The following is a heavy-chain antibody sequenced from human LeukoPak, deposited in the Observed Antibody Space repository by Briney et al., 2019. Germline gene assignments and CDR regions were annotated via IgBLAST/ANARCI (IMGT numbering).Heavy chain of an antibody. CDR2: ISYDGSNK. V-gene: IGHV3-30-3*01. CDR3: APRPSMIVAH. J-gene: IGHJ4*02. Sequence: GSLRLSCAASGFTFSSYAMHCVRQAPGKGLEWVAVISYDGSNKYYADSVKGRFTISRDNSKNTLYLQMNSLRAEDTAVYYCAPRPSMIVAHWGQGTLVTVSS. D-gene: IGHD3-22*01. CDR1: GFTFSSYA.